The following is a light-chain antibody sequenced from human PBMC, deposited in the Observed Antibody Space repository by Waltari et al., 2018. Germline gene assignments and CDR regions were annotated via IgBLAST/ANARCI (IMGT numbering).Light chain of an antibody. V-gene: IGKV1-9*01. CDR3: QHLNSYQWP. CDR2: SAS. J-gene: IGKJ1*01. CDR1: QGISNY. Sequence: IQLTQSPSSLSASVVDRVTITCRASQGISNYLAWYTQKPGKAPQLLIYSASTLQSWVPSRFFGGGSGTAFTLPISSLQPADFATYYCQHLNSYQWPFGQGTKVEIK.